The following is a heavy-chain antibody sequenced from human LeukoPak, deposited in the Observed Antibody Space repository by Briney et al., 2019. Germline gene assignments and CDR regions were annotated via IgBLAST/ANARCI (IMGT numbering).Heavy chain of an antibody. CDR1: GYSFTSYW. D-gene: IGHD3-9*01. V-gene: IGHV5-51*01. CDR2: IYPGDSDT. J-gene: IGHJ6*02. CDR3: ARSDYDILTHYGMDV. Sequence: GESLKISCKGSGYSFTSYWIGWVRQMPGKGLEWMGIIYPGDSDTRYSPSFQGQVTISADKSISTAYLQWSSLKASDTAMYYCARSDYDILTHYGMDVWGQGTTVTVFS.